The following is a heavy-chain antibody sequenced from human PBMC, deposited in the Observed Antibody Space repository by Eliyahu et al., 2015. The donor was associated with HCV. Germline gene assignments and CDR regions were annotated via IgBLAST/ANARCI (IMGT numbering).Heavy chain of an antibody. J-gene: IGHJ4*02. Sequence: EVHLVESGGGLVQPGGSLRLSCAASGFTFNSFWMSWVRQAPGKGLEWVANIKQDGSETYYVDSVRGRFTISRDNAKNSLYLQMYSLRAEDTAVYYCARDLSPDYDTLTGYYGHWGQGTLVTVSS. CDR3: ARDLSPDYDTLTGYYGH. D-gene: IGHD3-9*01. CDR2: IKQDGSET. V-gene: IGHV3-7*01. CDR1: GFTFNSFW.